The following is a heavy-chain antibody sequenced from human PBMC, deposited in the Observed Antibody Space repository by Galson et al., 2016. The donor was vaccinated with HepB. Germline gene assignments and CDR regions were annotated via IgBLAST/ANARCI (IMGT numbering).Heavy chain of an antibody. CDR3: TTQTLRFWGLGY. J-gene: IGHJ4*02. Sequence: SLRLSCATSGFIFSNAWMTWVRQAPGKGLEWVGRIIEGGETDYAAPVKGGFTISRDDSKNTLYLEMNSLKSDDTAVYYCTTQTLRFWGLGYWGQGTLVTVSS. D-gene: IGHD5-12*01. CDR2: IIEGGET. V-gene: IGHV3-15*01. CDR1: GFIFSNAW.